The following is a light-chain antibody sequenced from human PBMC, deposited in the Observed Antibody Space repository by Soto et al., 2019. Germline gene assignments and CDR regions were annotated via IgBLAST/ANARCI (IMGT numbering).Light chain of an antibody. Sequence: SYELTQPPSVSVSPGQTASITCSGDKLGDKYACWYQQKPGQSPVLVIYQDSKRPSGIPERFSGSNSGNTATLTISGTQATDEADFYCQAWDSILHLVFGGGTNLTVL. CDR3: QAWDSILHLV. CDR1: KLGDKY. J-gene: IGLJ2*01. V-gene: IGLV3-1*01. CDR2: QDS.